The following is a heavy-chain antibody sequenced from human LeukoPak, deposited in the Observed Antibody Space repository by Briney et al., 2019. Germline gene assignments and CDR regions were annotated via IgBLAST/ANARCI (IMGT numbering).Heavy chain of an antibody. J-gene: IGHJ4*02. CDR1: GFTFSSYL. CDR3: ARGFIKLDY. Sequence: GGSLSLSRAASGFTFSSYLMSWVGEAPGKGLEWVANIKQDGSEKYYVDSVKGRFTISRDNAKNSLYLQMNSLRAEDTAVYYCARGFIKLDYWGQGTLVTVSS. D-gene: IGHD1-1*01. V-gene: IGHV3-7*01. CDR2: IKQDGSEK.